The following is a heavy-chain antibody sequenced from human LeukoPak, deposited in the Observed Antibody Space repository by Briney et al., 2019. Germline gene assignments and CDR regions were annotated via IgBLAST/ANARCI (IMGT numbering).Heavy chain of an antibody. Sequence: SVKVSCKASGGTFSSYAISWVRQAPGQGLEWMGRIIPIFGIANYAQKFQGRVTITADKSTSTAYMELSSLRSEDTAVYYCARGGEMATAIVYWGQGTLVTVSS. CDR2: IIPIFGIA. CDR3: ARGGEMATAIVY. V-gene: IGHV1-69*04. J-gene: IGHJ4*02. CDR1: GGTFSSYA. D-gene: IGHD5-24*01.